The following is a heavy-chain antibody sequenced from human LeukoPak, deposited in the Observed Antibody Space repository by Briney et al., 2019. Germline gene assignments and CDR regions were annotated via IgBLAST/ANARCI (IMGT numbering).Heavy chain of an antibody. CDR1: GSTFSSYS. CDR3: AREQYGSDDALDI. J-gene: IGHJ3*02. Sequence: PGGSLRLSCAASGSTFSSYSMNWVRQAPGKGLEWVSYISSSSKTIYYADSVKGRFTISRDNAKNSLYLQMNSLRDEDSAVYYCAREQYGSDDALDIWGQGTMVTVSS. V-gene: IGHV3-48*02. D-gene: IGHD4-17*01. CDR2: ISSSSKTI.